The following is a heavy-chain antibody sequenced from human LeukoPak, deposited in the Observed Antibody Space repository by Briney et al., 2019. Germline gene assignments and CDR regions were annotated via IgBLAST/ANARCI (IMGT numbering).Heavy chain of an antibody. CDR1: GFTLRSYE. V-gene: IGHV3-48*03. Sequence: PGGSLRLSCAASGFTLRSYEMNWVRQAPGKGLEWVSYISSSGSTRYYADSVKGQFTVSRDNDKNSLYLQMNSLRGEVTAVYYCARGLSTAVAGFDYWGQGSLVTVSS. J-gene: IGHJ4*02. D-gene: IGHD6-19*01. CDR3: ARGLSTAVAGFDY. CDR2: ISSSGSTR.